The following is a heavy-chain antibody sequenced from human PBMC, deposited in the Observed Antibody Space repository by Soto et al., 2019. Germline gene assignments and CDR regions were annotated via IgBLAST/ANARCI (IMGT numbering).Heavy chain of an antibody. CDR3: ARTYYDFWSGRDY. Sequence: SETLSLTCTVSGGSISSSSYYWGWIRQPPGKGLEWIGSIYYSGSTYYNPSLKSRVTISVDTSKNQFSLKLSSVTAADTAVYYCARTYYDFWSGRDYWGQGTLVTVSS. CDR2: IYYSGST. V-gene: IGHV4-39*01. J-gene: IGHJ4*02. D-gene: IGHD3-3*01. CDR1: GGSISSSSYY.